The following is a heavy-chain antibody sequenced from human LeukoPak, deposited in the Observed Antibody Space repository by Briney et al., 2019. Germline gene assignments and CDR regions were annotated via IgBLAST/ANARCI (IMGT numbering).Heavy chain of an antibody. J-gene: IGHJ4*02. CDR1: GGSISSYD. CDR3: ARNSPSSAAGTFDH. V-gene: IGHV4-59*01. Sequence: PSETLSFTCTVSGGSISSYDWSWIRQPPGKGLEWIGYIYYSGSTNYNPSLKSRVTISVDTSKNQFSLKLSSVTAADTAVYYCARNSPSSAAGTFDHWGQGILVTVSS. D-gene: IGHD6-13*01. CDR2: IYYSGST.